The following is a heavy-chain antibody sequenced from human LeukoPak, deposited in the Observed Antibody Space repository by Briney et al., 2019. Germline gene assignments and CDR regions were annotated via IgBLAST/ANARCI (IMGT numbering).Heavy chain of an antibody. CDR1: GYSFTGYY. CDR2: IIPNSGVT. Sequence: GASVKVSCKASGYSFTGYYMHWVRQAPGQGLEWMGWIIPNSGVTNYAQKFQGRVTLTRDTSISTAYMELSRLTSDDTAVYYCARDLGRGGSGWYPYHDYWGQGTRVTVSS. J-gene: IGHJ4*02. CDR3: ARDLGRGGSGWYPYHDY. D-gene: IGHD6-19*01. V-gene: IGHV1-2*02.